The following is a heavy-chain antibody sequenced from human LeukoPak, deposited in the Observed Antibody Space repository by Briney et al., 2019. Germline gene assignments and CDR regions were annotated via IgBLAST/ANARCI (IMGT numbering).Heavy chain of an antibody. D-gene: IGHD4-11*01. CDR1: GGSVSSGSYY. V-gene: IGHV4-61*01. CDR3: ARVIYSNHEVWYFDS. CDR2: IYYSGST. J-gene: IGHJ4*02. Sequence: PSETLSLTCTVSGGSVSSGSYYWSWIRQPPGKGLEWIGHIYYSGSTNYNPSLKSRVTISVDTSKNQFSLRLSSVTDADTAVYYCARVIYSNHEVWYFDSWGQGTLVTVSS.